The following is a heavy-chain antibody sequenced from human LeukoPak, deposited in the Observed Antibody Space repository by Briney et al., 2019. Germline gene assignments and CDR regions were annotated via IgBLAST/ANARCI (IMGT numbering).Heavy chain of an antibody. Sequence: GASVKVSCEASGYTFTSYYMHWVRQAPGQGLEWMGIINPSGGSTSYAQKFQGRVTMTRDTSTSTVYMELSSLRSEDTAVYYCAREDYGDPYGMDVWGQGTTVTVSS. CDR3: AREDYGDPYGMDV. CDR2: INPSGGST. D-gene: IGHD4-17*01. V-gene: IGHV1-46*01. J-gene: IGHJ6*02. CDR1: GYTFTSYY.